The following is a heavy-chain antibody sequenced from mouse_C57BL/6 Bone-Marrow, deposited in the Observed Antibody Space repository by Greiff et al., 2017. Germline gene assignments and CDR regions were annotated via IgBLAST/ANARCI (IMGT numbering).Heavy chain of an antibody. CDR3: ASHITTVVAHFDV. V-gene: IGHV2-9-1*01. Sequence: VLLVESGPGLVAPSQSLSITCTASGFSLTSYAISWVRQPPGKGLEWLGVIWTGGGTNYNSALKSRLSISKDNSKSQVFLKMSSLQTDDTARYYCASHITTVVAHFDVWGTGTTVTVSS. CDR2: IWTGGGT. D-gene: IGHD1-1*01. J-gene: IGHJ1*03. CDR1: GFSLTSYA.